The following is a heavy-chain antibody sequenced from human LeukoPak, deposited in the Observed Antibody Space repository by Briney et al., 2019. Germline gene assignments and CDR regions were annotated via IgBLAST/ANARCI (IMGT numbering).Heavy chain of an antibody. J-gene: IGHJ6*03. CDR1: GFSFSNHD. CDR3: ARESSIFEVVARSYMDV. D-gene: IGHD3-3*01. V-gene: IGHV3-72*01. CDR2: TSNKAESSKT. Sequence: GRSLRLSCAASGFSFSNHDINWFRKTPGKGLGGVGRTSNKAESSKTEYAASVKGRFTISRDDSKKSLFLHMNSLKTEDTAVYYCARESSIFEVVARSYMDVWGKGTTVIVSS.